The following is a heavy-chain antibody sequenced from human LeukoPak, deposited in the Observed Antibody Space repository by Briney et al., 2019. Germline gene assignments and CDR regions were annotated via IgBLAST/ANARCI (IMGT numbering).Heavy chain of an antibody. Sequence: ASVKVSCKASGYTFNGYYMHWVRQAPGQGLEWMGWINPNSGGTNYAQKFQGRVTMTRDTSISTAYMELSRLISDDMAVYYCARDLGYGSGIFLAYYFDYWGQGTLVTVSS. CDR3: ARDLGYGSGIFLAYYFDY. V-gene: IGHV1-2*02. D-gene: IGHD3-10*01. CDR2: INPNSGGT. CDR1: GYTFNGYY. J-gene: IGHJ4*02.